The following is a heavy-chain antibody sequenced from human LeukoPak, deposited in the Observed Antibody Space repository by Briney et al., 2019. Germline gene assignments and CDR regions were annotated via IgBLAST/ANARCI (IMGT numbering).Heavy chain of an antibody. D-gene: IGHD3-10*01. CDR1: GGSTSSYY. V-gene: IGHV4-59*01. Sequence: SETLSLTCTVSGGSTSSYYWSWIRQPPAKGLEWIGYIYYSGSTNSNPSLKSRVTISVDTSKNQFSLKLSSVTAADTAVYYCAGSYGSGSYYFVYWGQGTLVTVSS. CDR2: IYYSGST. CDR3: AGSYGSGSYYFVY. J-gene: IGHJ4*02.